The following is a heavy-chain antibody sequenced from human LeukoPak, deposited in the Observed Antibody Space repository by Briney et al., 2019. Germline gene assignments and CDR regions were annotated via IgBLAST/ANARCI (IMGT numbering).Heavy chain of an antibody. Sequence: GASVKVSCKASGYTFTSYDINWVRQATGQGLEWMGWMNPNSGNTGYAQKFQGRVTMTRNTSISTAYMGLSSLRSEDTAVYYCATRVVGYCSGGSCPDDAFDIWGQGTMVTVSS. CDR1: GYTFTSYD. CDR3: ATRVVGYCSGGSCPDDAFDI. CDR2: MNPNSGNT. V-gene: IGHV1-8*01. D-gene: IGHD2-15*01. J-gene: IGHJ3*02.